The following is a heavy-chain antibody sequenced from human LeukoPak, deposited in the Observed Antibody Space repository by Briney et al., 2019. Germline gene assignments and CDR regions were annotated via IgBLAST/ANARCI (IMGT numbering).Heavy chain of an antibody. D-gene: IGHD1-26*01. Sequence: PGGSLRLSCAASGVTFSSYDMHWVRQAPGKGLEWVAFIRYDGSNKYYADSVKGRFTISRDNSKNTLYLQMNSLRAEDTAVYYCARGSWYRGIVLFRHWGQGTLVTVSS. CDR3: ARGSWYRGIVLFRH. CDR1: GVTFSSYD. CDR2: IRYDGSNK. V-gene: IGHV3-30*02. J-gene: IGHJ1*01.